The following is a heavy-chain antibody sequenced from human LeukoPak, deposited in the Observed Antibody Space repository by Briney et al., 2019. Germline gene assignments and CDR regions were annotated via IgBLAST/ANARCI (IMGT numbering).Heavy chain of an antibody. V-gene: IGHV4-34*01. CDR1: GGSFSGYY. CDR3: AREGGYSGYDRGYFDY. CDR2: INHSGST. J-gene: IGHJ4*02. Sequence: SETLSLTCAVYGGSFSGYYWSWIRQPPGKGLEWIGEINHSGSTNYNPSLKSRVTISVDTPKNQFSLKLSSVTAADTAVYYCAREGGYSGYDRGYFDYWGQGTLVTVSS. D-gene: IGHD5-12*01.